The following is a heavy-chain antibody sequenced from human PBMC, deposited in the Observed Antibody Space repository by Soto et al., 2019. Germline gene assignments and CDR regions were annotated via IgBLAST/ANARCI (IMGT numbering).Heavy chain of an antibody. CDR3: AKDRRAGGNYGFYSDF. J-gene: IGHJ4*02. Sequence: EVQLLESGGGLVQPGGSLTLSCAASGFTFSRYGLTWVRQAPGKGLEWVSFSSATGAGRYYADSVKGRFTISRDNSKNTLYLQMSSLRADDTAVYYCAKDRRAGGNYGFYSDFWGQGALVIVSS. V-gene: IGHV3-23*01. CDR1: GFTFSRYG. D-gene: IGHD1-7*01. CDR2: SSATGAGR.